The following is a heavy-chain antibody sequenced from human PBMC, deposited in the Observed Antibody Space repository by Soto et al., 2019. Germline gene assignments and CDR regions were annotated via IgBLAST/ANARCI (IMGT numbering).Heavy chain of an antibody. CDR1: GFTFSSYW. CDR2: IKQDGNER. Sequence: EVQLVESGGGLVQPGGSLRLSCAASGFTFSSYWMSWVRQVPGKGLEWGANIKQDGNERYYVDSVKGRLTISSDNAKYSLYLQMNSLTAVDTAVYYCARVKSLDVEYWGQGTLVTVSS. J-gene: IGHJ4*02. V-gene: IGHV3-7*05. D-gene: IGHD1-26*01. CDR3: ARVKSLDVEY.